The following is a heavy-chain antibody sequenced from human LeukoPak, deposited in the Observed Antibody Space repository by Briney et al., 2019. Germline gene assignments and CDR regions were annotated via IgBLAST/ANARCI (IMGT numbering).Heavy chain of an antibody. CDR1: GGSISSSSYY. CDR3: ARHRLDCSGGSCYSSYFDY. V-gene: IGHV4-39*01. CDR2: IYYSGST. D-gene: IGHD2-15*01. Sequence: SETLSLTCTVSGGSISSSSYYWGWIRQPPGKGLEWIGSIYYSGSTYYNPSLKSRVTISVDAAKNQFSLKLSSVTAADTAVYYCARHRLDCSGGSCYSSYFDYWGQGTLVTVSS. J-gene: IGHJ4*02.